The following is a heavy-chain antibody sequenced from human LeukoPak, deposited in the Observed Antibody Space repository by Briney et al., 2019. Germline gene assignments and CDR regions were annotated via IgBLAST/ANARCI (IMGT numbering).Heavy chain of an antibody. CDR3: ARRARATAGGDYFDY. V-gene: IGHV4-59*08. CDR2: IYYNGNT. D-gene: IGHD6-13*01. Sequence: SETLSLTCSVSGGSISGYYWTWIRQAPVKGLEWVGYIYYNGNTNYNPSLNGRVTISLDTSSGQFSLKLSSVTVADTAVYYCARRARATAGGDYFDYWGQGTLVTVSS. J-gene: IGHJ4*02. CDR1: GGSISGYY.